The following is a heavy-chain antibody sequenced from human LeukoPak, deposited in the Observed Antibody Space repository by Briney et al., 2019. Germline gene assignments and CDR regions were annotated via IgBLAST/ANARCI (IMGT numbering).Heavy chain of an antibody. V-gene: IGHV4-59*12. D-gene: IGHD1-26*01. J-gene: IGHJ4*02. CDR2: VYYSGST. CDR3: ARGGGYSFDF. Sequence: SETLSLTCTVSGGSISSYYWSWIRQPPGKGLEWIGYVYYSGSTNYNPSLKSRVTISVDTSKNQFSLQLTSVTPEDTAVYFCARGGGYSFDFWGQGTLVTVSS. CDR1: GGSISSYY.